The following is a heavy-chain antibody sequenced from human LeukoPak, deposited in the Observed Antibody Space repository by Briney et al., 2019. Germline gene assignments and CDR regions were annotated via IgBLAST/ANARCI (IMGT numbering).Heavy chain of an antibody. CDR2: IRYDGSNK. CDR3: ARDGLQLVRYHYDY. Sequence: GGSLRLSCAASGFTFSSYGMHWVRQAPGKGLEWVAFIRYDGSNKYYADSVKGRFTISRDNSKNTLYLQMKSLRAEDTAVYYCARDGLQLVRYHYDYWGQGTLVTVSS. D-gene: IGHD6-13*01. CDR1: GFTFSSYG. J-gene: IGHJ4*02. V-gene: IGHV3-30*02.